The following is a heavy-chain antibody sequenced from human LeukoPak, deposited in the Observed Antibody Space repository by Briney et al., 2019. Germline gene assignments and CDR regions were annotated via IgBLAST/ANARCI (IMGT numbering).Heavy chain of an antibody. CDR2: ISGSGGST. CDR1: GFTSSSYA. Sequence: GGALTLSCAASGFTSSSYAMSWLRQPPGKGLEWASAISGSGGSTYYADSVKGRFTISRDNSKNTLYLQMNSLKAEGTAVYYGAMQGSHDYGHYGFDYWGQGTLVTVSS. D-gene: IGHD4-17*01. J-gene: IGHJ4*02. V-gene: IGHV3-23*01. CDR3: AMQGSHDYGHYGFDY.